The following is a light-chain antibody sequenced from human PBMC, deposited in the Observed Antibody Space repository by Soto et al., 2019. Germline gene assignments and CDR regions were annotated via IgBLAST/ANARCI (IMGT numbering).Light chain of an antibody. J-gene: IGKJ3*01. CDR2: WAS. CDR3: QQYYSTPRTT. Sequence: DIVMTQSPDSLGVSLGERATINCKSSQSVLYSSNNKNYLAWYQQKPGQPPKLLIYWASTRESGVPDRFSGSGSGTDFTLTISSLQAEDVAVYYCQQYYSTPRTTFGPGSKVDIK. CDR1: QSVLYSSNNKNY. V-gene: IGKV4-1*01.